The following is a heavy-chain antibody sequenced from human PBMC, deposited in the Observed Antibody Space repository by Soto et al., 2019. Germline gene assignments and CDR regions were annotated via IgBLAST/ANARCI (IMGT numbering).Heavy chain of an antibody. V-gene: IGHV1-2*04. J-gene: IGHJ6*03. Sequence: SVKLSCKASGYAFSQFYIHCNRQAPGQGLEWMGWINPNSGRTKFAQNFQGWVTLTRDTSIKTVYMDLSGPKSDATAVYYCARESGGTTATLDYYYFYMDVRGKGTTVTVSS. CDR1: GYAFSQFY. CDR3: ARESGGTTATLDYYYFYMDV. CDR2: INPNSGRT. D-gene: IGHD4-17*01.